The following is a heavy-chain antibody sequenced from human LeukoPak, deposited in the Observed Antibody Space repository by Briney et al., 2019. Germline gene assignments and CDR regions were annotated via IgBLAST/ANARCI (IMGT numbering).Heavy chain of an antibody. CDR2: IIPIFGIA. D-gene: IGHD4-17*01. Sequence: ASVKVSCKASGGTFSSYAISWVRQAPGQGLEWMGRIIPIFGIANYAQKFQGRVTITADKSTSTAYMGLSSLRSEDTAVYYCARTEMTTVTPIDYWGQGTLVTVSS. CDR1: GGTFSSYA. J-gene: IGHJ4*02. CDR3: ARTEMTTVTPIDY. V-gene: IGHV1-69*04.